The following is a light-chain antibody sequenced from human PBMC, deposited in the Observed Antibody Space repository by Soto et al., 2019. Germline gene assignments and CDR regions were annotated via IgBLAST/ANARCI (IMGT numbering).Light chain of an antibody. V-gene: IGLV1-40*01. Sequence: QSVLTQPPSVSGAPGQRVTISCTGSSSNIGAGYDVHWYQQLPGTAPKLLIYGNSNRPSGVPDRFSGSKSGTSAALAITGVQAEDEADYYCQSYDISLSGSVFGGGTKLAVL. J-gene: IGLJ2*01. CDR3: QSYDISLSGSV. CDR2: GNS. CDR1: SSNIGAGYD.